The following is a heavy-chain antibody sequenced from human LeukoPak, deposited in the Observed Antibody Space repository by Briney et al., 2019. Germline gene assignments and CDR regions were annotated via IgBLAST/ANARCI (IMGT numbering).Heavy chain of an antibody. CDR2: IYYSGST. J-gene: IGHJ4*02. D-gene: IGHD3-9*01. Sequence: PSETLSLTCTVSGGSISGFYWSWIRQPPGKGLEWIGYIYYSGSTSYNPSLKSRVTISVDTSKNQFSLKLSSVTAADTAVYYCARRQGKRYFDWWGQGTLVTVSS. V-gene: IGHV4-59*08. CDR1: GGSISGFY. CDR3: ARRQGKRYFDW.